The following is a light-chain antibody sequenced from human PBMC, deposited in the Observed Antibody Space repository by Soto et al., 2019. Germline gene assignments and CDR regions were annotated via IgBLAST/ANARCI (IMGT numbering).Light chain of an antibody. CDR3: CAYTSTSALYV. J-gene: IGLJ1*01. CDR2: EGS. Sequence: QSALTQPASVSGSPGQSITISCTGTSSDVGSYNLVSWYQQHPGKAPKLMIYEGSNRPSGVSNRFSGSKSGNTASLTIFGLQTEDEADYYCCAYTSTSALYVFGTGTKLTVL. V-gene: IGLV2-14*02. CDR1: SSDVGSYNL.